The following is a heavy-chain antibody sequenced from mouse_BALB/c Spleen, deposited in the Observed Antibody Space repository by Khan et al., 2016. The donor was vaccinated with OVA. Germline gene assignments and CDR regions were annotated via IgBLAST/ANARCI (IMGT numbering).Heavy chain of an antibody. Sequence: EVQLQQSGPDLVKPGASVKISCKASGYSFTVYYMSWMKQSHGKSLEWIGRLNPNSGNTNYNQEFKGKAILTVDKSSTTAYMELRSLTSEDSAVYYCARGYDFFAYWGQGTLVTVSA. CDR1: GYSFTVYY. J-gene: IGHJ3*01. CDR2: LNPNSGNT. V-gene: IGHV1-26*01. CDR3: ARGYDFFAY. D-gene: IGHD2-14*01.